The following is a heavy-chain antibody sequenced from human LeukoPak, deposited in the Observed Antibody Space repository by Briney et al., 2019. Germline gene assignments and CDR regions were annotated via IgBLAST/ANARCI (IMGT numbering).Heavy chain of an antibody. D-gene: IGHD3-10*02. V-gene: IGHV4-59*08. Sequence: PSETLSLTCTVSGRSISSYYWSWSRQPPGKGLDWIGYIYYKGTTNYKTSLKSRVTILVDTSKNQFSLKLSSVTSADTAVYYCARYRRRRMLIPKSDLFDYWGQGTLVSVSS. J-gene: IGHJ4*02. CDR3: ARYRRRRMLIPKSDLFDY. CDR1: GRSISSYY. CDR2: IYYKGTT.